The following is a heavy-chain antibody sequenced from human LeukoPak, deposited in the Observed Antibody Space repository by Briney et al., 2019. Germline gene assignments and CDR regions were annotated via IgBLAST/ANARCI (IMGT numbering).Heavy chain of an antibody. J-gene: IGHJ6*02. CDR3: ARGLTYYDFWSGYRDYYYYGMDV. CDR1: GGSFSGYY. V-gene: IGHV4-34*01. Sequence: SETLSLTCAVYGGSFSGYYWSWIRQPPGKGLEWIGEINHSGSTNYNPSLKSRVTISVDTSKNQFSLKLSCVTAADTAVYYCARGLTYYDFWSGYRDYYYYGMDVWGQGTTVTVSS. D-gene: IGHD3-3*01. CDR2: INHSGST.